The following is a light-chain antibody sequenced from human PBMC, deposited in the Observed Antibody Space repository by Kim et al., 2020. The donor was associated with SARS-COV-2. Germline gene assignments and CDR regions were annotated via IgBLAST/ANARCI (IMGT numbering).Light chain of an antibody. J-gene: IGKJ1*01. V-gene: IGKV1-39*01. CDR1: QNINNY. Sequence: ASGGDRVTITCRASQNINNYLHWYQQKPETVPKLLIYTASTLQTGVPSRFSGSGSGTDFTLTISGLQPEDFATYFCLQSFSTTWTFGQGTKVDIK. CDR3: LQSFSTTWT. CDR2: TAS.